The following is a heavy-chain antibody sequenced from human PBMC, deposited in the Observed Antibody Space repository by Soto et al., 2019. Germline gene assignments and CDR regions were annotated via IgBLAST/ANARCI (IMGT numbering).Heavy chain of an antibody. J-gene: IGHJ6*03. CDR1: GFTFSSYW. Sequence: LRLSCAASGFTFSSYWMHWVRQAPGKGLVWVSRINSDGSSTSYADSVKGRFTISRDNAKNTLYLQMNSLRAEDTAVYYCARASGWYYMDVWGKGTTVTVSS. D-gene: IGHD6-19*01. CDR3: ARASGWYYMDV. V-gene: IGHV3-74*01. CDR2: INSDGSST.